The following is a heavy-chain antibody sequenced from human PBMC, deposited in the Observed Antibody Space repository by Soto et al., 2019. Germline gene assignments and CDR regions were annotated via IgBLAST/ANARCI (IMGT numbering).Heavy chain of an antibody. CDR3: ARDSTQNWSSVENWFDP. CDR2: ITPNSGGT. V-gene: IGHV1-2*02. D-gene: IGHD1-1*01. J-gene: IGHJ5*02. CDR1: GYSFTDYY. Sequence: QVQLVQSGAELKKPGASVKVSCKASGYSFTDYYIHWVRQAPGQGLEWMGWITPNSGGTKYAQKFQGRVTMTRDTSISTAYLELTRLASHDPAVYYCARDSTQNWSSVENWFDPWGQGTLVTVSS.